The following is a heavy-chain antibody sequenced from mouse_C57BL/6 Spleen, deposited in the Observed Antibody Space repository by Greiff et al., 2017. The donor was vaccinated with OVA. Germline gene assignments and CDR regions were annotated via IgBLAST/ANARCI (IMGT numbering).Heavy chain of an antibody. Sequence: EVQLVESGGGLVQPGGSLKLSCAASGFTFSDYYMYWVRQTPEKRLEWVAYISNGGGSTYYPDTVKGRFTISRDNAKNTLYLQMSRLKSEDTAMYYCARGLWDEGYCDYWGQGTTLTVSS. CDR2: ISNGGGST. J-gene: IGHJ2*01. V-gene: IGHV5-12*01. CDR3: ARGLWDEGYCDY. D-gene: IGHD4-1*01. CDR1: GFTFSDYY.